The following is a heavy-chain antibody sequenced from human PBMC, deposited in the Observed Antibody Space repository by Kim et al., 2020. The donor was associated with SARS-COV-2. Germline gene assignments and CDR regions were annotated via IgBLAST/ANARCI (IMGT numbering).Heavy chain of an antibody. J-gene: IGHJ3*02. CDR3: ASGIVLGGFGELDDAFD. D-gene: IGHD3-10*01. CDR2: IKQDGSEK. CDR1: GFTFSGYW. V-gene: IGHV3-7*01. Sequence: GGSLTLSCAASGFTFSGYWMSWVRQAPGKGLEWVANIKQDGSEKYYVDSVKGRFTISRHNAKNSRYLQMNSLRAEDTAVYYCASGIVLGGFGELDDAFD.